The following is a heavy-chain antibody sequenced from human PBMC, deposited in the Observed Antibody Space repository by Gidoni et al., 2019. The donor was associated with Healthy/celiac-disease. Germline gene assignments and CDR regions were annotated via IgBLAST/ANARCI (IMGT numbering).Heavy chain of an antibody. CDR1: GFPFDDYA. D-gene: IGHD4-17*01. CDR2: ISWNSGSI. V-gene: IGHV3-9*01. J-gene: IGHJ6*02. Sequence: ELQLVESGGVLVQPGRSLRLSCAASGFPFDDYAMHWVRPAPGKGLEWVSGISWNSGSIGYADSVKGRFTITRDNAKNSLYLQMNSLRAEDTALYYCAKDRDYGGNSDYGMDVWGQGTTVTVSS. CDR3: AKDRDYGGNSDYGMDV.